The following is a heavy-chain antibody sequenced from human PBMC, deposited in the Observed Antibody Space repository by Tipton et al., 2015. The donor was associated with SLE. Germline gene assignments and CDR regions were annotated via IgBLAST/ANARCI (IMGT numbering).Heavy chain of an antibody. J-gene: IGHJ4*02. V-gene: IGHV4-39*01. Sequence: TLSLTCTVSGGSISSTSYYWGWIRQPPGKGLEWIGSIYYSGSTYYNASLKSRVTISIDTSKNQFSLKLSSVTAADTAVYYCGRLDDFLSGYPGRGPLDSWGQGTLVTVSS. CDR2: IYYSGST. CDR3: GRLDDFLSGYPGRGPLDS. D-gene: IGHD3-3*01. CDR1: GGSISSTSYY.